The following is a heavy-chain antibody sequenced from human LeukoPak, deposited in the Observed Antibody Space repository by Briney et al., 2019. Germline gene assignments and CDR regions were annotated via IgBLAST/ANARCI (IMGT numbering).Heavy chain of an antibody. CDR3: AREGSIVGATPYFQH. CDR2: IYYSGST. V-gene: IGHV4-59*01. CDR1: GGSISSYY. J-gene: IGHJ1*01. D-gene: IGHD1-26*01. Sequence: PSETLSLTCTVSGGSISSYYWSWIRQPPGKGLEWIGYIYYSGSTNYNPSLKSRVTISVDTSKNQFSLKLSSVTAADTAVYYCAREGSIVGATPYFQHWGQGTLATVSS.